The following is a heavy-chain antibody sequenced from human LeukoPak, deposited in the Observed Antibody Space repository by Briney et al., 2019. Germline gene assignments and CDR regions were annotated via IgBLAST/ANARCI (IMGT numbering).Heavy chain of an antibody. Sequence: KSSETLSLTCTVSGGSISSYYWSWIRQPPGKGLERIGYIYYSGSTNYNPSLKSRVTISVDTSKNQFSLKLSSVTAADTAVYYCVRVVALGAAGYYFDYWGQGSLVTVSS. CDR2: IYYSGST. J-gene: IGHJ4*02. V-gene: IGHV4-59*01. CDR1: GGSISSYY. D-gene: IGHD6-13*01. CDR3: VRVVALGAAGYYFDY.